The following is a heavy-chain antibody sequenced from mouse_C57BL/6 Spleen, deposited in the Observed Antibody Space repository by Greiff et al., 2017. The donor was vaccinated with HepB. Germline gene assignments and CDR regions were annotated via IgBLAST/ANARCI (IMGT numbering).Heavy chain of an antibody. V-gene: IGHV1-82*01. CDR3: ARCHYGSSYFDY. D-gene: IGHD1-1*01. CDR1: GYAFSSSW. CDR2: IYPGDGDT. Sequence: VQVVESGPELVKPGASVKISCKASGYAFSSSWMNWVKQRPGKGLEWIGRIYPGDGDTNYNGKFKGKATLTADKSSSTAYMQLSSLTSEDSAVYFCARCHYGSSYFDYWGQGTTLTVSS. J-gene: IGHJ2*01.